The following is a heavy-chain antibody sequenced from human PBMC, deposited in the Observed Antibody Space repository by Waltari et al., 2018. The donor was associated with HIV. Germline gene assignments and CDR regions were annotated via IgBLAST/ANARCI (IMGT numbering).Heavy chain of an antibody. V-gene: IGHV3-20*01. Sequence: EVQLVESGGGVVRPGGSLRLSCAASGFTFDASGMSWVRQAPGKGLVCVSGINWNGGSTGDAESGKGRFTISRDNAKNSLYLQMNSLRAEDTALYHCARGVRFGEYLPDYWGQGTLVTVSS. J-gene: IGHJ4*02. CDR3: ARGVRFGEYLPDY. CDR2: INWNGGST. D-gene: IGHD3-10*01. CDR1: GFTFDASG.